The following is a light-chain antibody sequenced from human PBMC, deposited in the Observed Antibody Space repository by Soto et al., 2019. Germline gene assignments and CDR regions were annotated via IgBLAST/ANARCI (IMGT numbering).Light chain of an antibody. CDR2: EGH. J-gene: IGLJ3*02. V-gene: IGLV6-57*04. CDR1: SGSIDSSY. CDR3: QSYATGSWV. Sequence: NFMLTQPHSVSESPGKTVTISCTRSSGSIDSSYVQWYQQRPGRAPITIIYEGHQRPSGVHDRFSGSIDSSSNSASLSISGLKTEDEAGYYCQSYATGSWVFGGGTKLTVL.